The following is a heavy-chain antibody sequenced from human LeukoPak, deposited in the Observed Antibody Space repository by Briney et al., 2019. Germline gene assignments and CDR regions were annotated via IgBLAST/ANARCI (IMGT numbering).Heavy chain of an antibody. J-gene: IGHJ4*02. CDR3: AEDRAVAGSFDY. CDR1: GFTFTNAW. CDR2: ISYDGSNK. Sequence: GGSLRLSCAASGFTFTNAWMNWVRQAPGKGLEWVAVISYDGSNKYYADSVKGRFTISRDNSKNTLYLQMNSLRAEDTAVYYCAEDRAVAGSFDYWGQGTLVTVSS. V-gene: IGHV3-30*18. D-gene: IGHD6-19*01.